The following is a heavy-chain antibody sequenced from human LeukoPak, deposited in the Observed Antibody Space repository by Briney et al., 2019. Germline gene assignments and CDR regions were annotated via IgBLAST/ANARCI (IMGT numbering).Heavy chain of an antibody. Sequence: GASVKVSCKASGYTFTSYDINCVRQATGQGLEWMGWMNPNSGNTGYAQKFQGRVTMTRNTSISTAYMELSSLRSEDTAVYYCARGTYYYDSSGYYPFDYWGQGTLVTVSS. J-gene: IGHJ4*02. CDR1: GYTFTSYD. CDR3: ARGTYYYDSSGYYPFDY. V-gene: IGHV1-8*01. D-gene: IGHD3-22*01. CDR2: MNPNSGNT.